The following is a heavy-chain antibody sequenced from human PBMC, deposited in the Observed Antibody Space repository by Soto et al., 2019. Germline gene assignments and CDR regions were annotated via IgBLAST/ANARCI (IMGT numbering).Heavy chain of an antibody. V-gene: IGHV1-69*12. J-gene: IGHJ5*02. Sequence: QVQLVQSGAEVKKPGSSVKVSCKASGGTFSSYAISWVRQAPGQGLEWMGGSIPSFGTANYAQKCQGRVTITADESTSKAYMELSSLRSEDTAVYDWAVGDTPAYNWFCPRGPGTLVPVSS. D-gene: IGHD3-10*01. CDR1: GGTFSSYA. CDR2: SIPSFGTA. CDR3: AVGDTPAYNWFCP.